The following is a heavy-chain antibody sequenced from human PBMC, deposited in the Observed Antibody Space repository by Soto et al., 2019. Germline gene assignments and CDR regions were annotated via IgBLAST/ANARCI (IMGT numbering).Heavy chain of an antibody. CDR1: GGSISSYY. D-gene: IGHD3-10*01. CDR2: FYYTGSA. J-gene: IGHJ6*02. Sequence: VQLQESGPGLVKPSETLSLTCTVSGGSISSYYWTWIRQPPGKGLEWIASFYYTGSADYNPSLKNPITGFVASSRNQFSLRLESVTAADSAVYYCGRALFRRPRENFFGEDVLGQRAPVTRSS. CDR3: GRALFRRPRENFFGEDV. V-gene: IGHV4-59*01.